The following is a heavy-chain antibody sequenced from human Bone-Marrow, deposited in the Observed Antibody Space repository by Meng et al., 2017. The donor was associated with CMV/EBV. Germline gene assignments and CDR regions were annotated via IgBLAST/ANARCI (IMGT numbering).Heavy chain of an antibody. J-gene: IGHJ6*01. CDR1: GSTFSSYA. V-gene: IGHV3-30-3*01. CDR2: ISYVGSNK. Sequence: GESLKISCAASGSTFSSYAMHWVRQAPGKGLEWVAVISYVGSNKYYADSVTGRFTISRDNSKNTLYLQMNSLRAEDTAVYYCARDKKPRYCSSTSCYFIDYYGMDVWGQGTTVTVSS. CDR3: ARDKKPRYCSSTSCYFIDYYGMDV. D-gene: IGHD2-2*01.